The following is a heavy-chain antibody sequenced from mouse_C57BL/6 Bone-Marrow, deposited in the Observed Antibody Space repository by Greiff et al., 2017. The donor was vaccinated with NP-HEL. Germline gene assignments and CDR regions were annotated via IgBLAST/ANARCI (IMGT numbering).Heavy chain of an antibody. J-gene: IGHJ2*01. CDR1: GYTFTDYE. CDR3: TRKSAIVTTVHY. V-gene: IGHV1-15*01. CDR2: IDPETGGT. D-gene: IGHD2-5*01. Sequence: VKLMESGAELVRPGASVTLSCKASGYTFTDYEMHWVKQTPVHGLEWIGAIDPETGGTSYNQKFKGKATLTADKSSSTAYMELRSLTSEDSAVYYCTRKSAIVTTVHYWGQGTTLTVSS.